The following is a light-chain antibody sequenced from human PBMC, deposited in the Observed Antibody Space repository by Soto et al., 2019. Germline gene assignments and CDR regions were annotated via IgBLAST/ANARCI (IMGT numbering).Light chain of an antibody. CDR2: GAS. V-gene: IGKV3-20*01. Sequence: EIVLTQSPGTLSLSPGERATLSCRASQSVSNNYLAWYQQTPGQAPRLLIYGASSRATDVPDRFSGSGSGTDFTLTITRLEPEDLEVYYCHQYSGSPNTFGQGIKLEIK. J-gene: IGKJ2*01. CDR3: HQYSGSPNT. CDR1: QSVSNNY.